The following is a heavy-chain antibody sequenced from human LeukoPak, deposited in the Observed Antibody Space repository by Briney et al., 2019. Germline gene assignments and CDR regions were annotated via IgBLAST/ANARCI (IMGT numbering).Heavy chain of an antibody. J-gene: IGHJ6*02. CDR3: AKRSLYYYYGMDV. V-gene: IGHV3-30*18. Sequence: GGSLRLSCAASGFTFSSYGMHWVGQAPGKGLEWVAVISYDGSNKYYADSVKGRFTISRDNSKNTLYLQMNSLRAEDTAVYYCAKRSLYYYYGMDVWGQGTTVTVSS. CDR1: GFTFSSYG. D-gene: IGHD2/OR15-2a*01. CDR2: ISYDGSNK.